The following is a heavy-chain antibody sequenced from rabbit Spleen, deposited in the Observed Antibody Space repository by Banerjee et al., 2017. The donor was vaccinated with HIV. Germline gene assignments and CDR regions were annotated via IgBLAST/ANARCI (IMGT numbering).Heavy chain of an antibody. Sequence: QSLEESGGGLVKPGASLTLTCKASGFSFSSGYDMCWVRQAPGKGLEWIGCIYAGSSGSTYYATWAKGRFTISKTSSTTVTLQMTSLTAADTATYFCAREVLYAAYAGFGDATIYYFDLWGQGTLVTVS. D-gene: IGHD6-1*01. CDR1: GFSFSSGYD. CDR2: IYAGSSGST. CDR3: AREVLYAAYAGFGDATIYYFDL. J-gene: IGHJ4*01. V-gene: IGHV1S40*01.